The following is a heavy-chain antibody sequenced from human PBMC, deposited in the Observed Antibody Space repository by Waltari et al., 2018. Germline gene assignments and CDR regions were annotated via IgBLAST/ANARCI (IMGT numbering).Heavy chain of an antibody. V-gene: IGHV1-69*08. CDR1: GGTFSSYA. CDR2: IIPIFGTA. D-gene: IGHD3-10*01. CDR3: YGSGSSYSSGLRNFDY. Sequence: QVQLVQSGAEVKKPGSSVKVSCKASGGTFSSYAISWVRQAPGQGLEWMGRIIPIFGTANYAQKFQGRVTITADKSTSTAYMELSSLRSEDTAVYYCYGSGSSYSSGLRNFDYWGQGTLVTVSS. J-gene: IGHJ4*02.